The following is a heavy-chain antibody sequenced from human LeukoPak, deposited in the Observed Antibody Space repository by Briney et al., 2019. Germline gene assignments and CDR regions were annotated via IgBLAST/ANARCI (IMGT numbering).Heavy chain of an antibody. CDR2: INPNNGGT. Sequence: ASVKVSCKTSGYTFTAYYTLWVRQAPGQGPEWMGWINPNNGGTNYAQKFQGRVTMTRDTSISAAYMKLSRLRSDDTAVYYCARVGGFGELSWGQGTLVTVSS. D-gene: IGHD3-10*01. CDR3: ARVGGFGELS. CDR1: GYTFTAYY. J-gene: IGHJ4*02. V-gene: IGHV1-2*02.